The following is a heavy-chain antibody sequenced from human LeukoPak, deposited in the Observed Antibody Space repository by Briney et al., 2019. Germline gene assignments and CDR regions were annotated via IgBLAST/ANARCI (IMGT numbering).Heavy chain of an antibody. J-gene: IGHJ6*02. V-gene: IGHV3-7*01. D-gene: IGHD3-10*01. CDR3: ARDPMARGGFLWYYYGMDV. CDR1: GFTFSSYW. CDR2: IKQDGSEK. Sequence: GGSLRLSCAASGFTFSSYWMSWVRQAPGKGLEGVANIKQDGSEKYYVDSVKGRFTISRDNAKNSLYLQMNSLRAEDTAVYYCARDPMARGGFLWYYYGMDVWGQGTTVTVSS.